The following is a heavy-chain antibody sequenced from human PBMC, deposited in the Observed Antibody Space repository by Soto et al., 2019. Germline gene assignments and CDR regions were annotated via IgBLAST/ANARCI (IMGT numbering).Heavy chain of an antibody. V-gene: IGHV3-21*01. CDR2: ISSSSSYI. J-gene: IGHJ6*03. Sequence: GGSLRLSYAASGFTFSSYSMNWVRQAPGKGLEWVSSISSSSSYIYYADSVKGRFTISRDNAKNSLYLQMNSLRAEDTAVYYCAREVTIFGVVINTSHYYYYYMDVWGKGTTVTVSS. D-gene: IGHD3-3*01. CDR3: AREVTIFGVVINTSHYYYYYMDV. CDR1: GFTFSSYS.